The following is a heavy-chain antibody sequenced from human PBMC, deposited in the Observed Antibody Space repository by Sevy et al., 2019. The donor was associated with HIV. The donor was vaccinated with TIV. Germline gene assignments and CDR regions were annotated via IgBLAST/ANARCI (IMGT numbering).Heavy chain of an antibody. D-gene: IGHD3-22*01. CDR2: INPNSGDT. V-gene: IGHV1-2*06. J-gene: IGHJ4*02. CDR1: GYMFIAYF. CDR3: ARVLYYDSSAYYFDY. Sequence: VSVKVSCKASGYMFIAYFIHWVRQAPGQGLEWMGRINPNSGDTNYAQKFQGRVTMTRDTSINTAYMELSRLRSDDTAVYSCARVLYYDSSAYYFDYWGQGTLVTVSS.